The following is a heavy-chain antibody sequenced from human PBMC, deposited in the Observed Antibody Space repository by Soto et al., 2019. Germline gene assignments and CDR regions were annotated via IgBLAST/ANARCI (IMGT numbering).Heavy chain of an antibody. CDR2: IYTSGST. Sequence: SETLSLTCTVSGGSISSYYWSWIRQPAGKGLEWIGRIYTSGSTNYNPSLKSRVTMSVDTSKNQFSLKLSSVTAADTAVYYCARACSSNSCYDVFDYWGQGXLVTVSS. J-gene: IGHJ4*02. CDR1: GGSISSYY. CDR3: ARACSSNSCYDVFDY. D-gene: IGHD2-2*01. V-gene: IGHV4-4*07.